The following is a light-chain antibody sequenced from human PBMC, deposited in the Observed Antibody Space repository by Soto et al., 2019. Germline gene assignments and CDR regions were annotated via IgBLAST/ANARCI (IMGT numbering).Light chain of an antibody. V-gene: IGKV3-15*01. CDR2: GTS. CDR1: QSVNSN. CDR3: QQYNNWPPWT. Sequence: EIVMTQSPATLSVSPGERATLSCRASQSVNSNLAWYQQKPGQAPRLLIYGTSTRATGIPARFSGSGTGTEFTLTTSRLQSEDFAVYYCQQYNNWPPWTFGQGTKVDIK. J-gene: IGKJ1*01.